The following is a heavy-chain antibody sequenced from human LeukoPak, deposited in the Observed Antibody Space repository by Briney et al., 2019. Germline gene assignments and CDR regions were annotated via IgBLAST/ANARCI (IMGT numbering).Heavy chain of an antibody. CDR2: INPNSGDT. CDR1: GYTFTGYY. D-gene: IGHD3-22*01. Sequence: ASVKVSCKASGYTFTGYYMHWVRQAPGQGLEGMGCINPNSGDTNYAQKFQGRVTMTRDTPISTAYMELSRLRSDDTAVYYCARDSIVYYYDSSGYYYNYFDYWGQGSLVTVSS. J-gene: IGHJ4*02. V-gene: IGHV1-2*02. CDR3: ARDSIVYYYDSSGYYYNYFDY.